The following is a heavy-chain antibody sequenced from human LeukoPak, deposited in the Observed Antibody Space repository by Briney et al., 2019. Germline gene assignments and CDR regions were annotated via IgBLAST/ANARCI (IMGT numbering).Heavy chain of an antibody. D-gene: IGHD3-10*01. CDR3: ARDQGADYFGSGSYYLGY. CDR1: GGSISSYY. Sequence: SETLSLTCTVSGGSISSYYWSWIRQPPEKGLEWIGYIYYSGGTNYNPSLKSRVTISVDTSKNQFSLKLSSVTAADTAVYYCARDQGADYFGSGSYYLGYWGQGTLVTVSS. CDR2: IYYSGGT. V-gene: IGHV4-59*01. J-gene: IGHJ4*02.